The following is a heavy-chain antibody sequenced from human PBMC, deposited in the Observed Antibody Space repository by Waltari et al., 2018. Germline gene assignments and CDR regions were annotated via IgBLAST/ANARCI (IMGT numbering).Heavy chain of an antibody. V-gene: IGHV4-38-2*01. J-gene: IGHJ4*02. CDR3: ARQVLGYCTSAACRRLES. D-gene: IGHD2-2*03. Sequence: QVQLQESGPGLLQPSETLSLTCGVSGYFLNTGFSWGWIRQSPGEGLEWIATIYHDGTTFYNPSLKSRVTIAMDTSKNQFSLSLKSVTATDTAVYYCARQVLGYCTSAACRRLESWGQGTPVTVSA. CDR2: IYHDGTT. CDR1: GYFLNTGFS.